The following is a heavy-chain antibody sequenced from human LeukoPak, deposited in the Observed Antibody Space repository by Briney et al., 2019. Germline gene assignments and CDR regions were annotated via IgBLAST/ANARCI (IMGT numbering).Heavy chain of an antibody. CDR1: GFTFSSYA. Sequence: GGSLRLSCAASGFTFSSYAMSWVRQAPGKGLEWVSAISGSGGSTYYADSVKGRFTISRDNSKNTLYLQMNSLRAEDTAVYYCAKVCLSDIVATITSFYGMDVWGQGTTVTVSS. CDR2: ISGSGGST. J-gene: IGHJ6*02. D-gene: IGHD5-12*01. CDR3: AKVCLSDIVATITSFYGMDV. V-gene: IGHV3-23*01.